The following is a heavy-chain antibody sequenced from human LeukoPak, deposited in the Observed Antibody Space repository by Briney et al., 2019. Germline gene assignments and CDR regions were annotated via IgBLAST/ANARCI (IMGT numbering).Heavy chain of an antibody. Sequence: SETLSLTCTVSGGSIRSYYWSWIRQPPGKGLEWIGYIYYSGSTNYNPSLKSRVTISVDTSKNQFSLKLSSVTAADTAVYYCARDSAYSSSFDYWGQGTLVTVSS. J-gene: IGHJ4*02. CDR3: ARDSAYSSSFDY. V-gene: IGHV4-59*01. CDR1: GGSIRSYY. D-gene: IGHD6-6*01. CDR2: IYYSGST.